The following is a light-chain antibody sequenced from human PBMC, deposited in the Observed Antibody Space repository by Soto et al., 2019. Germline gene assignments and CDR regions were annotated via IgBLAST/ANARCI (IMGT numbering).Light chain of an antibody. J-gene: IGLJ1*01. V-gene: IGLV2-14*01. Sequence: QSALTQPASVSGSPGQSITISCTGSSSDVGTYTYVSWYQHHPGKAPKLIIYEVSNRPLGVSNRFSGSKSGNTASLTISGLQAVDEGDYYCSSYTVSSTYVFGTGTKVTVL. CDR1: SSDVGTYTY. CDR2: EVS. CDR3: SSYTVSSTYV.